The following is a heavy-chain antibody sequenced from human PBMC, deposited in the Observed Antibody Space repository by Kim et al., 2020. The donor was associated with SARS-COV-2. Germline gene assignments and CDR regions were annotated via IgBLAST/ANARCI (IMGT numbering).Heavy chain of an antibody. CDR1: GFNLGAYE. J-gene: IGHJ4*02. V-gene: IGHV3-48*03. D-gene: IGHD4-17*01. CDR2: ISVDGSRG. Sequence: GGSLRLSCATSGFNLGAYEMNWVRQAPGKGLEWVAYISVDGSRGEYADSVEGRFSIFKDNAQKSLILQMNSLRAEDTALYYWTRDNPTVADFDSWGQGTL. CDR3: TRDNPTVADFDS.